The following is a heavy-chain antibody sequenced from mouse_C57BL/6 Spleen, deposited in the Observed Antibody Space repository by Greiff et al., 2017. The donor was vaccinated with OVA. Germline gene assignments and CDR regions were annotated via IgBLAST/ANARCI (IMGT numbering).Heavy chain of an antibody. CDR3: ARREGLTAHAMDY. Sequence: VQLQESGPELVKPGASVKIPCKASGYTFTDYNMDWVKQSHGKSLEWIGDINPNNGGTIYNQKFKGKATLTVDKSSSTAYIELRSLTSEDTAVYYCARREGLTAHAMDYWGQGTSVTVSS. J-gene: IGHJ4*01. D-gene: IGHD4-1*01. V-gene: IGHV1-18*01. CDR1: GYTFTDYN. CDR2: INPNNGGT.